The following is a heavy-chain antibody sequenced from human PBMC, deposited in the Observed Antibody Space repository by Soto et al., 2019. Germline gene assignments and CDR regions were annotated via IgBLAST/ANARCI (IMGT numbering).Heavy chain of an antibody. J-gene: IGHJ4*02. D-gene: IGHD3-10*01. Sequence: QITLKESGPPLVKPTQTLTLTCTFSGFSLSTSGVGVGWIRQPPGKALEWLAVIYWDDSKTYSPSLKSRLTITKDTSRDQVVLTMTNMDPVDTATYYCAHKGSGSRAIDSWGQGALVTVSS. CDR3: AHKGSGSRAIDS. V-gene: IGHV2-5*02. CDR1: GFSLSTSGVG. CDR2: IYWDDSK.